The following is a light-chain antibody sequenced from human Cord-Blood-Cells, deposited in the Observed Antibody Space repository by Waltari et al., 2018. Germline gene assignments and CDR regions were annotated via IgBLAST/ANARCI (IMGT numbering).Light chain of an antibody. J-gene: IGKJ1*01. Sequence: DIQMTQSPSTLSASVGDRVTITCRASQRISSWLAWYQQKPGKAPKLLIYKASSLESGVPSRFSGSGSGTEFTLTISSLQPDDFATYYCQQYNSYVTFGQGTKVEIK. V-gene: IGKV1-5*03. CDR1: QRISSW. CDR2: KAS. CDR3: QQYNSYVT.